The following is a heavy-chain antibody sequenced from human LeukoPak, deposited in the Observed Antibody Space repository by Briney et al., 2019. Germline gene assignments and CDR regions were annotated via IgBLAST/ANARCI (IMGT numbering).Heavy chain of an antibody. V-gene: IGHV3-23*01. CDR2: ISGSGGST. Sequence: GGSLRLSCAASGFTFSSYAMSWVRQTPVKGLEWVSSISGSGGSTYYADSVKGRLTFSRDNSKNTLYLQMNSLRADDTAVYYCAKGASQLISGPSYYYYAMDVWGQGTTVTVSS. D-gene: IGHD2-2*01. J-gene: IGHJ6*02. CDR1: GFTFSSYA. CDR3: AKGASQLISGPSYYYYAMDV.